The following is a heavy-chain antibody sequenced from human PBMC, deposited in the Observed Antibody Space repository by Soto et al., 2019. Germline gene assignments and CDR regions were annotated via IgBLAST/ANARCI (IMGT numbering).Heavy chain of an antibody. CDR2: SRDRPNSYAT. Sequence: GGSLRLSCAASGFSVTDHYMDWVRQAPGKGLEWIGRSRDRPNSYATEYAASVNGRFTISRDDSKNSLYLQMNSLKTEDTAVYYCARNGAEVGAPYFYYGLDVWGQGTTVTVSS. CDR3: ARNGAEVGAPYFYYGLDV. J-gene: IGHJ6*02. V-gene: IGHV3-72*01. CDR1: GFSVTDHY. D-gene: IGHD2-8*01.